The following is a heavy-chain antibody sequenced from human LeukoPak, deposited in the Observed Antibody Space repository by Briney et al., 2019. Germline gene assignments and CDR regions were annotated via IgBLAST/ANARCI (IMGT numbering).Heavy chain of an antibody. J-gene: IGHJ5*02. V-gene: IGHV1-46*01. D-gene: IGHD3-9*01. CDR1: GYTFTSYY. CDR2: INPSGGST. CDR3: ARDGDTYYDILTGYYPPLNWFDP. Sequence: GASVTVSCKASGYTFTSYYMHWVRQAPGQGLEWMGIINPSGGSTSYAQKFQGRVTMTRDTSTSTVYMELSSLRSEDTAVYYCARDGDTYYDILTGYYPPLNWFDPWGQGTLVTVSS.